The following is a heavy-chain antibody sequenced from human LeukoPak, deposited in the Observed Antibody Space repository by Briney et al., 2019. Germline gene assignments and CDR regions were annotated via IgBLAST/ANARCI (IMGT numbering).Heavy chain of an antibody. CDR1: GFAFSNYD. CDR2: MLSDGSNK. CDR3: ANPLTSMDV. V-gene: IGHV3-30*18. J-gene: IGHJ6*02. Sequence: PGGSLRLSCAASGFAFSNYDMHWVRQAPGKGLEWVALMLSDGSNKYYADSVKGRFSISRDNSKNTLFLQMNSLRGEDTAVYYCANPLTSMDVWGQGTTVTVSS.